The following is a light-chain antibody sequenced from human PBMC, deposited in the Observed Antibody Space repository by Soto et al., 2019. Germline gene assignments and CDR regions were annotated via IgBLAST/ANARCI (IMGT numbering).Light chain of an antibody. J-gene: IGLJ3*02. Sequence: QSVLTQPPSMSAPPGQKVTISCSGSSSNIGSNYVSWYQQLPGAAPQLLIYENNKRPSGIPDRFSGSKSGTSATLGITGLQTGDEADYYCGSRDTSPSGGQVFGGGTKLTVL. CDR2: ENN. CDR3: GSRDTSPSGGQV. V-gene: IGLV1-51*02. CDR1: SSNIGSNY.